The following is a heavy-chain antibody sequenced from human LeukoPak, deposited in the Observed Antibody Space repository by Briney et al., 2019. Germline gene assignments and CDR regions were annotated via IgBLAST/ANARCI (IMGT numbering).Heavy chain of an antibody. CDR3: ARDFVIRGVTYDAFDI. Sequence: PGGSLRLSCAASGFTFSSHWMSWVRQAPGKGLEWVANIKKDGSEKYYVDSVKGRFTISRDNVKNSLSLQMNSLRAEDTAVYYCARDFVIRGVTYDAFDIWGQGTMVAVSS. D-gene: IGHD3-10*01. CDR2: IKKDGSEK. CDR1: GFTFSSHW. J-gene: IGHJ3*02. V-gene: IGHV3-7*01.